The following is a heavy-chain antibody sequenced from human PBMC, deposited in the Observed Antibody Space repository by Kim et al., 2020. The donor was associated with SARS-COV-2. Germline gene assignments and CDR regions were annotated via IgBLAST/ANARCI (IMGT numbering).Heavy chain of an antibody. CDR3: GGGDSMVRGVIICAFDI. CDR1: GFTFSSYA. J-gene: IGHJ3*02. D-gene: IGHD3-10*01. CDR2: ISGSGGST. V-gene: IGHV3-23*01. Sequence: GGSLRLSCAASGFTFSSYAMSWVRQAPGKGLEWVSAISGSGGSTYYADSVKGRFTISRDNSKNTLYLQMNSLRAEDTAVYYCGGGDSMVRGVIICAFDIWGQGTMVTVSS.